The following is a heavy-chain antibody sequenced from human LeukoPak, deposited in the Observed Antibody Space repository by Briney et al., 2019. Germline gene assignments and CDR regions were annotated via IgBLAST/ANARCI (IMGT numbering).Heavy chain of an antibody. V-gene: IGHV4-34*01. J-gene: IGHJ4*02. CDR1: GGSFSGYY. CDR2: INHSGST. Sequence: SETLSLTCAVYGGSFSGYYWSWIRQPPGKGLEWIGEINHSGSTNYNPSLKSRVTISVDTSKNQFSLKLSSVTAADTAVYYCARVRREHGSGLDYWGQGTLVTVSS. D-gene: IGHD3-10*01. CDR3: ARVRREHGSGLDY.